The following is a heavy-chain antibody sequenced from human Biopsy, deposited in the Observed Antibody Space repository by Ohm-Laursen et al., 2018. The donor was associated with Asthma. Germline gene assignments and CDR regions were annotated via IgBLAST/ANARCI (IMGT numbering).Heavy chain of an antibody. CDR2: INSDGSST. CDR3: ARGPAWQQLDN. CDR1: GFTFSSYG. D-gene: IGHD6-13*01. J-gene: IGHJ4*02. V-gene: IGHV3-74*01. Sequence: SLRLSCTASGFTFSSYGMHWVRQAPGKGLVWVSRINSDGSSTSYADSVKGRFTISRDNAKNTLYLEMNSLRAEDTAVYYCARGPAWQQLDNWGQGTPVTVSS.